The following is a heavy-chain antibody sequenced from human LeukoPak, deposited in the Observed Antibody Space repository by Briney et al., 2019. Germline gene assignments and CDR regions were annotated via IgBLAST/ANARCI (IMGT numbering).Heavy chain of an antibody. D-gene: IGHD2-2*01. Sequence: GGSLRLSCAASGFTFSSYWMSWVRQAPGKGLEWVANIKQDGSEKYYVDSVKGRFTVSRDNSKNTLYLQMDSLRVEDTAIYYCVPRHCDRITCCAGFDYWGQGTLVTVSS. CDR1: GFTFSSYW. CDR3: VPRHCDRITCCAGFDY. V-gene: IGHV3-7*03. J-gene: IGHJ4*02. CDR2: IKQDGSEK.